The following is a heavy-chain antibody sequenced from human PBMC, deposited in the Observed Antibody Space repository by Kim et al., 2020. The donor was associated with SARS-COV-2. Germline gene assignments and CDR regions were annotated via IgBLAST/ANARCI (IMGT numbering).Heavy chain of an antibody. Sequence: GGSLRLSCTASGFTFGDYAMSWFRQAPGKGLEWVGFIRSKAYGGTTEYAASVKGRFTISRDDSKSIAYLQMNSLKTEDTAVYYCTRDSPPYIVATIESHWFDPWGQGTLVTVSS. CDR2: IRSKAYGGTT. D-gene: IGHD5-12*01. J-gene: IGHJ5*02. CDR3: TRDSPPYIVATIESHWFDP. CDR1: GFTFGDYA. V-gene: IGHV3-49*03.